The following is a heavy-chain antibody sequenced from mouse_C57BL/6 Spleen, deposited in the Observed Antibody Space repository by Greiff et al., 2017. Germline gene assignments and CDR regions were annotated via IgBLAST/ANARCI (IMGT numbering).Heavy chain of an antibody. J-gene: IGHJ1*03. Sequence: QVQLKQSGPELVKPGASVKISCKASGYAFSSSWMNWVKQRPGKGLEWIGRIYPGDGDTNYNGKFKGKDTLTADKSSSTAYMQLSSLTSEDSAVYFCARSLPHWYFDVWGTGTTVTVSS. V-gene: IGHV1-82*01. CDR1: GYAFSSSW. CDR3: ARSLPHWYFDV. CDR2: IYPGDGDT.